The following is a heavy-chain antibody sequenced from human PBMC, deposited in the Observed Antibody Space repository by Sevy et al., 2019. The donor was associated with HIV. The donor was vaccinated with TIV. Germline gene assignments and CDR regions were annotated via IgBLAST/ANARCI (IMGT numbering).Heavy chain of an antibody. J-gene: IGHJ4*02. Sequence: GGSLRLSCAASGFAFNNYWMAWVRQAPGKGLEWVANIKKDGSDKYYVDSMKGRFTISRDNAKNSLYLQMNSLRVEDTAVYYCATNAVWSFDSWGQGTLVTVSS. D-gene: IGHD1-1*01. CDR2: IKKDGSDK. CDR1: GFAFNNYW. V-gene: IGHV3-7*01. CDR3: ATNAVWSFDS.